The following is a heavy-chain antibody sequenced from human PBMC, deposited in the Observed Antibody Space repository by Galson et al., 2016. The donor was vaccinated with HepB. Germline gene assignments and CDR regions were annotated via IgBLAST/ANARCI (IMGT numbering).Heavy chain of an antibody. CDR3: AREAAQAAFDI. CDR1: GYTFTSYY. CDR2: INPSDGSK. Sequence: SVKVSCKASGYTFTSYYMHWVRQAPGQGLEWMGIINPSDGSKSYAQKFPGRVTMTRDTSTSTVYMELSSLRSEDTAVYYCAREAAQAAFDIWGQGTMVTVSS. V-gene: IGHV1-46*01. D-gene: IGHD6-25*01. J-gene: IGHJ3*02.